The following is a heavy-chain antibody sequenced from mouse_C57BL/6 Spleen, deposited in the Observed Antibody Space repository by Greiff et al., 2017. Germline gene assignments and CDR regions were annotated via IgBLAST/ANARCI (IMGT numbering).Heavy chain of an antibody. CDR1: GYTFTSYW. CDR2: INPSSGYT. CDR3: ARSLIYDGYYDYFDY. V-gene: IGHV1-7*01. J-gene: IGHJ2*01. D-gene: IGHD2-3*01. Sequence: VKLVESGAELAKPGASVKLSCKASGYTFTSYWMHWVKQRPGQGLEWIGYINPSSGYTKYNPKVKDKATLTADKSSSTAYMQLSSRTYEDSAVYYCARSLIYDGYYDYFDYWGQGTTLTVSS.